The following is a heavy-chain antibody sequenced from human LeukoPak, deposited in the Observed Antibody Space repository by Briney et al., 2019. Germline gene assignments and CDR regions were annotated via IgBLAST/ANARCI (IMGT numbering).Heavy chain of an antibody. CDR2: ISAYNGNT. CDR3: ARARYIPTERGDDAFDI. V-gene: IGHV1-18*01. D-gene: IGHD1-1*01. J-gene: IGHJ3*02. Sequence: ASVKVSCKASGYTFTRYGISWVRQATGQGLEWMGWISAYNGNTNSAQKFQGRVTMTTDTSTSTAYMELRSLRSDDTAVYYCARARYIPTERGDDAFDIWGQGTVVTVSS. CDR1: GYTFTRYG.